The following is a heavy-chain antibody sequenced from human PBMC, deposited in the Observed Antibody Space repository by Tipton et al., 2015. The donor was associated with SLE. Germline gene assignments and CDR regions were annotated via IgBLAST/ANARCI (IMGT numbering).Heavy chain of an antibody. Sequence: TLSLTCAVSGDSVSSGGYYWSWIRQYPGKGLEWIGCIYQSGTTFYNPSLKSRVTISVDTSNNQFSLKMRSVTAADTAVYYCARLGNVWGKGTTVTVSS. J-gene: IGHJ6*03. CDR2: IYQSGTT. D-gene: IGHD6-13*01. V-gene: IGHV4-31*11. CDR1: GDSVSSGGYY. CDR3: ARLGNV.